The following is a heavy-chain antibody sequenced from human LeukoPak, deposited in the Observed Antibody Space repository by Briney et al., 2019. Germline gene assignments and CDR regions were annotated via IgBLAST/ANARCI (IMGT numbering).Heavy chain of an antibody. CDR2: IYSGGST. J-gene: IGHJ3*02. CDR1: GFTFSSNY. CDR3: ASSAFGVAPYAFDI. D-gene: IGHD3-3*01. V-gene: IGHV3-53*01. Sequence: GGSLRLSCAASGFTFSSNYMSWVRQAPGKGLEWVSVIYSGGSTYYADSVKGRFTISRDNSKNTLYLQMNSLRAEDTAVYYCASSAFGVAPYAFDIWGQGTMVTVSS.